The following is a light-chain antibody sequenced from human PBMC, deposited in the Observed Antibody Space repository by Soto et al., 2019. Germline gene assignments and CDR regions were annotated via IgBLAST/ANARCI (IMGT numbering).Light chain of an antibody. CDR1: TSNIGSNA. Sequence: QSVLTQPPSASGTPGQRVTISCSGSTSNIGSNAVDWYQQHPGTAPKVLIYSNNQRPSGVPDRIFGSRSGTSASLAITGLQSEDEADYYCATWDDSLKGWVFGGGTKVTV. CDR3: ATWDDSLKGWV. V-gene: IGLV1-44*01. J-gene: IGLJ3*02. CDR2: SNN.